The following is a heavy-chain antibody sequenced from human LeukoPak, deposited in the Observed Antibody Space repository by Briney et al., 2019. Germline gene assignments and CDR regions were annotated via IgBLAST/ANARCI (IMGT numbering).Heavy chain of an antibody. V-gene: IGHV4-30-4*01. Sequence: SETLSLTCTVSGGSISSVDYDWSWIRQPPGKGLEWIRYIYYSGSTYYNPSLKSRVTISVDTSQNQFYLKLRPVTAADTAVYYCARYYGGNFGYYFDYWGQGTLVTVSS. J-gene: IGHJ4*02. CDR3: ARYYGGNFGYYFDY. D-gene: IGHD4-23*01. CDR2: IYYSGST. CDR1: GGSISSVDYD.